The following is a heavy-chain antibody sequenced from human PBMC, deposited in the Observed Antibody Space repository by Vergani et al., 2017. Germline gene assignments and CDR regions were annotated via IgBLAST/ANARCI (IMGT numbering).Heavy chain of an antibody. CDR1: GYTFTSYA. CDR2: INAGNGNT. J-gene: IGHJ4*02. V-gene: IGHV1-3*01. D-gene: IGHD5-12*01. CDR3: ARASGYDNTFDY. Sequence: QVQLVQSGAEVKKPGASVKVSCKASGYTFTSYAMHWVRQAPGQRLEWMGWINAGNGNTKYSQKFQGRVTITRDTSASTAYMELSSLRSEDTAVYYCARASGYDNTFDYWGQGTLVTVSS.